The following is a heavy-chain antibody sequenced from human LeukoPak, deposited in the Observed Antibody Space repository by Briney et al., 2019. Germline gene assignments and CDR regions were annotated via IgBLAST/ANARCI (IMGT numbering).Heavy chain of an antibody. Sequence: GGSLRLSCAASGFTFSGYPIHWVRQAPGKGLEWVAVISYDGSNKYYADSVKGRFTIPRDNSKNTPYLQMNSLRAEDTAVYYCATLSVVVTAAYFDYWGQGTLVTVSS. CDR2: ISYDGSNK. J-gene: IGHJ4*02. CDR1: GFTFSGYP. CDR3: ATLSVVVTAAYFDY. V-gene: IGHV3-30-3*01. D-gene: IGHD2-21*02.